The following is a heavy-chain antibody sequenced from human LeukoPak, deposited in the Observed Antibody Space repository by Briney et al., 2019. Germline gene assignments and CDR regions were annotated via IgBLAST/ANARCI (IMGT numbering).Heavy chain of an antibody. CDR1: GFTFSSYS. CDR3: ASGPRGVAAIY. CDR2: ISSSSSYI. J-gene: IGHJ4*02. V-gene: IGHV3-21*01. Sequence: WGSLRLSRAASGFTFSSYSMNWVRQAPGKGLEWVSSISSSSSYIYYADSVKGRFTISRDNAKNSLYLQMNSLRAEDTAVYYCASGPRGVAAIYLRQGTLVTVSS. D-gene: IGHD2-15*01.